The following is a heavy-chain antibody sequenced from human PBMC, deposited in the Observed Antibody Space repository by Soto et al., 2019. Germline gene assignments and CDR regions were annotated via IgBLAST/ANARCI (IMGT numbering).Heavy chain of an antibody. D-gene: IGHD3-3*01. J-gene: IGHJ4*01. V-gene: IGHV3-66*01. CDR2: ISSDGST. Sequence: EIQLVESGGGLVQPGGSLRLSCAASGFTVSNLFMTWVRQAPGKGLEWVSVISSDGSTYYADSVKGRFTISRDNSKNTLYLEMNSLRARDTAVYYCARDTLGGAYDFRHGGHGTLVTVSS. CDR1: GFTVSNLF. CDR3: ARDTLGGAYDFRH.